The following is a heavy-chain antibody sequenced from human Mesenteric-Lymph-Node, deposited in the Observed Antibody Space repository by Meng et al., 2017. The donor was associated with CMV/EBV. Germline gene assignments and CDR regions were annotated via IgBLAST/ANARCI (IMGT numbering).Heavy chain of an antibody. V-gene: IGHV4-39*07. CDR2: IYYSGST. Sequence: SETLSLTCTVSGGSISSSSYYWGWIRQPPGKGLEWIGSIYYSGSTYYNPSLKSRVTISVDTSKNQFSLKLSSVTAADTAVYYCARFSSGSWTDVWGQGTTVTVSS. J-gene: IGHJ6*02. CDR3: ARFSSGSWTDV. D-gene: IGHD6-19*01. CDR1: GGSISSSSYY.